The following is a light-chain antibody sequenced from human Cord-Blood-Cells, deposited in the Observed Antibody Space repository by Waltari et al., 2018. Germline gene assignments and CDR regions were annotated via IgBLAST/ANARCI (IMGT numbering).Light chain of an antibody. CDR3: SSYTSSSTSWV. V-gene: IGLV2-14*01. CDR2: DVS. Sequence: QSALTKPASVSGSPGQSITISCTGTSSAVGGYNSVSWYQQHPGKAPKLVIYDVSNRPSGVSIRFSGSKSGNTASLTISELQAEDEADYYCSSYTSSSTSWVFGGGTKLTVL. J-gene: IGLJ3*02. CDR1: SSAVGGYNS.